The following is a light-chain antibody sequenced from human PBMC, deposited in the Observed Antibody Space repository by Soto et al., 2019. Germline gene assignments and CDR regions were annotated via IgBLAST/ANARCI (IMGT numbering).Light chain of an antibody. V-gene: IGKV1-39*01. J-gene: IGKJ2*01. Sequence: DIQMTQSPSSLSASVGDRVTITCRASESISSYLNWYQHKPGKAPKLLIYAASSLQSGVPSRFSGSGSENDFTLTISSLQPQDFATYYCQQSYSTPHPFGQGTKLEIK. CDR1: ESISSY. CDR3: QQSYSTPHP. CDR2: AAS.